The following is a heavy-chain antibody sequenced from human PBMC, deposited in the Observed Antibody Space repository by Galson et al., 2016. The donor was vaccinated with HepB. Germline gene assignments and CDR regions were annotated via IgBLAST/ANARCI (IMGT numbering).Heavy chain of an antibody. D-gene: IGHD3-10*01. CDR2: VFPADFDV. V-gene: IGHV5-51*03. CDR1: GYSFTSHW. CDR3: VRFPPGVSGYYFYGMDV. J-gene: IGHJ6*02. Sequence: QSGAEVKKPGESLKISCKGSGYSFTSHWIGWVRQLPGRGLEWMGVVFPADFDVRYSPSFEGQVTISADKSINTAFLQWRSLKASDTAMYYCVRFPPGVSGYYFYGMDVGGQGTTVTV.